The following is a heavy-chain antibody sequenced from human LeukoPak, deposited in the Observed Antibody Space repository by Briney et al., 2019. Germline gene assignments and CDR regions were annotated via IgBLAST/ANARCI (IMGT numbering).Heavy chain of an antibody. D-gene: IGHD3-16*02. CDR3: ARDDGASSLLDF. CDR1: AGSITSTIYY. V-gene: IGHV3-43*02. CDR2: ISGNGNTI. J-gene: IGHJ4*02. Sequence: PSETLSLTCAVSAGSITSTIYYWGWVRQAPGKGLEWVSLISGNGNTISYADSVRGRFTISRDNTKNSLYLQMDSLTTEDTAVYYCARDDGASSLLDFWGQGTLVTVSS.